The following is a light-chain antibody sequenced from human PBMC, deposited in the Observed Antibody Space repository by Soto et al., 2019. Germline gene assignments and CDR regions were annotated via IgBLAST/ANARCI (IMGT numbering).Light chain of an antibody. CDR2: TNN. CDR3: SSFAGSNNFPYV. CDR1: RPSIGSNH. Sequence: QSVLTQPPSASGTPGQRVTISCSGSRPSIGSNHVYWYQQLPGMAPKLLIYTNNQRPSGVPDRFSASKSGTSASLAISGLRSEDEADYYCSSFAGSNNFPYVFGTGTKLTVL. V-gene: IGLV1-47*02. J-gene: IGLJ1*01.